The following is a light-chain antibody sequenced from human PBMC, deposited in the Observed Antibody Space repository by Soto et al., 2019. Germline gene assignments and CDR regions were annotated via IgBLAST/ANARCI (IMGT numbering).Light chain of an antibody. Sequence: IQMTQSPSSLYASIGDRVTITCRASQGISQYVAWYQQKPGKAPKLLVYAAVVLQDGVPSRFSGTGSATEFILIINGLQPEDFATYYCQQVNYYPFTFGGGTKVDIK. CDR1: QGISQY. CDR3: QQVNYYPFT. CDR2: AAV. V-gene: IGKV1-6*02. J-gene: IGKJ4*01.